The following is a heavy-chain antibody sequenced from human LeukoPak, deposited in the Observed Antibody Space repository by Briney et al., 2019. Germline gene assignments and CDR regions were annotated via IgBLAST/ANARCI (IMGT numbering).Heavy chain of an antibody. CDR1: GFTFSSYA. CDR2: ISGGGGST. Sequence: GGSLRLSCAASGFTFSSYAMTWVRQAPGKGLEWVSSISGGGGSTYYADSLKGRFTISRDDSKNTLYLQMNSLRAEDTAVYYCAKSYNGYESKPDYWGQGTLVTVSS. CDR3: AKSYNGYESKPDY. J-gene: IGHJ4*02. D-gene: IGHD5-12*01. V-gene: IGHV3-23*01.